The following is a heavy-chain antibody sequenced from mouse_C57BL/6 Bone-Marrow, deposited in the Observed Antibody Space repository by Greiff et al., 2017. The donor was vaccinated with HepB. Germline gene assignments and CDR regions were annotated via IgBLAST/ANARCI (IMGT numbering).Heavy chain of an antibody. D-gene: IGHD2-4*01. Sequence: EVKLVESGGGLVQSGRSLRLSCATSGFTFSDFYMEWVRQAPGKGLEWIAASRNKANDYTTEYSASVKGRFIVARDTSQSILYLQMNALRAEDTAIYYCARGHYEGPDAYWGQGTLVTVSA. CDR1: GFTFSDFY. V-gene: IGHV7-1*01. J-gene: IGHJ3*01. CDR3: ARGHYEGPDAY. CDR2: SRNKANDYTT.